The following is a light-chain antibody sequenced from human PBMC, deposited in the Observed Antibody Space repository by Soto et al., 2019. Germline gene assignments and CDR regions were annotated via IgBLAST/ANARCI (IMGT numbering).Light chain of an antibody. J-gene: IGKJ5*01. Sequence: DIQMTQSPSTLSASAGDIVTITFRASQSISTWLAWYQQKPGKAPKLLIYEASTLQSGVPSRFSGSGSGTEFTLTISGLLPEDFAAYHCQQLYTLPFTFGQGTRLEI. V-gene: IGKV1-5*01. CDR3: QQLYTLPFT. CDR2: EAS. CDR1: QSISTW.